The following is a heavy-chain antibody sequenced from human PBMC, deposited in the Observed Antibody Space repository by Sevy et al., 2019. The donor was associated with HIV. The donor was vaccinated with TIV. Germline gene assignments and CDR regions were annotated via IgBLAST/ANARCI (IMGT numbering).Heavy chain of an antibody. Sequence: GGSLRLSCAASGFTFSSYGMHWVRQAPGKGLQWVALISYDGSNKYSVDSVKGRFTISRDNSKNTLYLQMNSLRPEDTAVYYCAKDQFGSANSFFDYWGQGTLVTVSS. J-gene: IGHJ4*02. V-gene: IGHV3-30*18. CDR1: GFTFSSYG. CDR2: ISYDGSNK. D-gene: IGHD3-10*01. CDR3: AKDQFGSANSFFDY.